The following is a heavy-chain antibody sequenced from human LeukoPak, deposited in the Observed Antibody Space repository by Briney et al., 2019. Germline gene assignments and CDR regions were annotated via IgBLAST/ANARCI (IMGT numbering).Heavy chain of an antibody. CDR1: GCTLRSYA. CDR2: IIPIFDTA. D-gene: IGHD2-15*01. V-gene: IGHV1-69*05. Sequence: SVKVSCKASGCTLRSYAISWVRQAPGQGLEWMGGIIPIFDTANYAQKFQGRVTMTRDMSTSTVYMELSSLRSEDTAVYYCAREYLGYCSGGSCYYFDYWGQGTLVTVSS. J-gene: IGHJ4*02. CDR3: AREYLGYCSGGSCYYFDY.